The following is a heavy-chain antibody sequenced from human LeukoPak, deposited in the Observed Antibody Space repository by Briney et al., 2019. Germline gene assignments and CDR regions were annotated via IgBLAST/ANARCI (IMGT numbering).Heavy chain of an antibody. CDR2: IDPSDSYT. Sequence: GESLKISCKGSGYSFTSYWISWVRQMPGKGLEWMGRIDPSDSYTNYSPSFQGHVTISADKSISTAYLQWSSLKASDTAMYYCARLSISRQLVRYCMDVWGKGTTVTVSS. CDR3: ARLSISRQLVRYCMDV. D-gene: IGHD6-13*01. J-gene: IGHJ6*04. V-gene: IGHV5-10-1*01. CDR1: GYSFTSYW.